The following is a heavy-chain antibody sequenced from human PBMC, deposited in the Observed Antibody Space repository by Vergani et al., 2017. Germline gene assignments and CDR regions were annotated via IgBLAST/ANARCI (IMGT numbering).Heavy chain of an antibody. CDR2: ISYDGSNK. CDR3: ARGLGGYYYGSGSYPLAATTDWFDP. D-gene: IGHD3-10*01. Sequence: QVQLVESGGGVVQPGRSLRLSCAASGFTFSSYAMHRVRQAPGKGLEWVAVISYDGSNKYYADSVKGRFTISRDNSKNTLYLQMNSLRAEDTAVYYCARGLGGYYYGSGSYPLAATTDWFDPWGQGTLVTVSS. CDR1: GFTFSSYA. V-gene: IGHV3-30-3*01. J-gene: IGHJ5*02.